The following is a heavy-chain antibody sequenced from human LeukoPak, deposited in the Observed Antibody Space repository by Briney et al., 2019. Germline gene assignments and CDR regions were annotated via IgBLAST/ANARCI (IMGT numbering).Heavy chain of an antibody. CDR3: ARHSSDYRGRFDP. D-gene: IGHD4-17*01. J-gene: IGHJ5*02. CDR1: GGSISSYY. CDR2: IYYSGGT. V-gene: IGHV4-59*08. Sequence: SETLSLTCTVSGGSISSYYWSWIRQPPGKGLEWIGFIYYSGGTNYNPSLKSRVTISVDTSKNQFSLKLSSVTAADTPVYYCARHSSDYRGRFDPWGQGALVTVSS.